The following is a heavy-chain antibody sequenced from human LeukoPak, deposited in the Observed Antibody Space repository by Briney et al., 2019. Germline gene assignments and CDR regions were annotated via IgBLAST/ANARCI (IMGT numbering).Heavy chain of an antibody. V-gene: IGHV3-23*01. Sequence: GGSLRLSCAASGFTFNNYAMSWVRQAPGKGLEWVSAISGSGGATYYADSVKGRFTISRDNSKNTLFLHMNSLRAEDTAVYYCAKAPAAATKYYYGMDVWGQGTTVTVSS. CDR1: GFTFNNYA. CDR3: AKAPAAATKYYYGMDV. CDR2: ISGSGGAT. J-gene: IGHJ6*02. D-gene: IGHD6-13*01.